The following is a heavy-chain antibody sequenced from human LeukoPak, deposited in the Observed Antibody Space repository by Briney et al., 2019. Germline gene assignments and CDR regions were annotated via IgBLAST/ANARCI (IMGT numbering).Heavy chain of an antibody. J-gene: IGHJ4*02. V-gene: IGHV1-69*04. CDR3: ARDPDTAMVDFDY. CDR2: IIPILGIA. Sequence: SVKVSCKASGGTFSSYAISWVRQAPGQGLEWMGRIIPILGIANYAQKFQGRVTMTRDTSTSTVYMELSSLRSEDTAVYYCARDPDTAMVDFDYWGQGTLVTVSS. D-gene: IGHD5-18*01. CDR1: GGTFSSYA.